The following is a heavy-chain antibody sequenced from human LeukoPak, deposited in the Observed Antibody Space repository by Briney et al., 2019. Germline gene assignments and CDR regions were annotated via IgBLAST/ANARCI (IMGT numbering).Heavy chain of an antibody. Sequence: SETLSLTCAVYGGSFSGYYWSWIRQPPGKGLEWIGEINHSGSTNYNPSLKSRVTISVDTSKNQFSPKLSSVTAADTAVYYCARGISLFDPWGQGTLVTVSS. CDR1: GGSFSGYY. D-gene: IGHD2-15*01. CDR3: ARGISLFDP. CDR2: INHSGST. V-gene: IGHV4-34*01. J-gene: IGHJ5*02.